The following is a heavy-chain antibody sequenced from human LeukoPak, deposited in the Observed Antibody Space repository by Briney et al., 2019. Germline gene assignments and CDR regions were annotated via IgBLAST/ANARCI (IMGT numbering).Heavy chain of an antibody. CDR1: GYTFTSYD. J-gene: IGHJ4*02. V-gene: IGHV1-46*01. D-gene: IGHD2-21*02. Sequence: ASVKVSCKASGYTFTSYDMHWLRQAPGQGLEWMGIINPSGDSTSYAQKFQGRDTMTRDTSTRTVYMELRSLRYEDMAVYYCASVLYCGADCYSGGYFFDYWGQGTLVTVSS. CDR3: ASVLYCGADCYSGGYFFDY. CDR2: INPSGDST.